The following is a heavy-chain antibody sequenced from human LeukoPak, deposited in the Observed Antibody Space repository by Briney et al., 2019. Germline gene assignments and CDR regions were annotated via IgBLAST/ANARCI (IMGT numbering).Heavy chain of an antibody. CDR2: IYDSGTT. J-gene: IGHJ3*02. CDR3: ARDWIPSVGLDAFDI. Sequence: SETLSLTCTVSGGSFGNYYWSWLRQPPGKGLEWIGYIYDSGTTNYNPSLKSRVTISVDTSKNLFSLRLSSVTAADTAVYYCARDWIPSVGLDAFDIWGQGTMVTVSS. CDR1: GGSFGNYY. D-gene: IGHD3/OR15-3a*01. V-gene: IGHV4-59*12.